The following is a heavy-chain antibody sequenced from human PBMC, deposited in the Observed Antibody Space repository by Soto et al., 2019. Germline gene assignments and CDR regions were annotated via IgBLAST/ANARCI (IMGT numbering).Heavy chain of an antibody. D-gene: IGHD3-3*01. CDR1: GGSFSGYY. CDR2: INHSGST. J-gene: IGHJ4*02. V-gene: IGHV4-34*01. Sequence: SETLSLTCAVYGGSFSGYYWSWIRQPPGKGLEWIGEINHSGSTNYNPSLKSRVTISVDTSKNQFSLKLSSVTAADTAVYYCARGRNINYDFWSGYYINDYWGQGTLVTVSS. CDR3: ARGRNINYDFWSGYYINDY.